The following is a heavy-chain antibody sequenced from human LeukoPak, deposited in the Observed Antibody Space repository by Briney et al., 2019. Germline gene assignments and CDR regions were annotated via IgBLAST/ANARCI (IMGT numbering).Heavy chain of an antibody. CDR1: GYTFTNYA. D-gene: IGHD2/OR15-2a*01. J-gene: IGHJ3*02. Sequence: ASVKVSCKASGYTFTNYAISWVRQAPGQGLEWMGWTSDYSGHTNYAQKFQGRVTMTTDTSTRTAYMELRSLRYDDTAVYYCARRTIEEYWLPDTWAFDIWGQGTRVTVSS. V-gene: IGHV1-18*01. CDR2: TSDYSGHT. CDR3: ARRTIEEYWLPDTWAFDI.